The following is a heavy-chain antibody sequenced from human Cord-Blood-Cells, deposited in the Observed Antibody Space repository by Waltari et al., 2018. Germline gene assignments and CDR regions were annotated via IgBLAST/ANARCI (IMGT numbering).Heavy chain of an antibody. V-gene: IGHV4-34*01. D-gene: IGHD1-26*01. CDR2: INHSGST. J-gene: IGHJ4*02. CDR3: ARDELFFDY. CDR1: VGSFSGYY. Sequence: QVQLQQWGSGLVKPSETLSLTCAVYVGSFSGYYWSWIRQPPGKGLEWIGEINHSGSTNYNPSLKSRVTISVDTSKNQFSLKLSSVTAADTAVYYCARDELFFDYWGQGTLVTVSS.